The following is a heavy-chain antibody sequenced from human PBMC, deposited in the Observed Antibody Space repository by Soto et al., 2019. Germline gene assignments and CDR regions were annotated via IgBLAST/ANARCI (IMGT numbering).Heavy chain of an antibody. CDR3: ARVLRGVVNWFDP. CDR1: GDTFTNFG. D-gene: IGHD3-10*01. Sequence: HLVQSGPEVKQPVASVTVSCKTSGDTFTNFGISWVLQAPGQCLEWMGWIATYNSNKNYAQKFQGRLTLTTDTSTSTDYMELKSLGYDDTAVYYCARVLRGVVNWFDPWGQGTLVTVSS. J-gene: IGHJ5*02. CDR2: IATYNSNK. V-gene: IGHV1-18*01.